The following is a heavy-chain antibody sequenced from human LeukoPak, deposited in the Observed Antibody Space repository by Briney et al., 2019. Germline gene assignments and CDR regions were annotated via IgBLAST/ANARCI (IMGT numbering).Heavy chain of an antibody. CDR2: IKHDGREK. V-gene: IGHV3-7*01. CDR1: GLTFSGQW. CDR3: GYTNNFYH. Sequence: GESLRLSCVASGLTFSGQWLNWVRQAPGQGLEWVANIKHDGREKYYVDSVKGRFTISRDDGQNSLSLHMNSVRAEDTAVYYCGYTNNFYHWGQGTLVTVST. D-gene: IGHD3-16*02. J-gene: IGHJ4*02.